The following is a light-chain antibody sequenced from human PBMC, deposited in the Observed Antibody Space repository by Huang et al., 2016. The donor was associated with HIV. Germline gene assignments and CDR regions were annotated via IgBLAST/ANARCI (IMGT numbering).Light chain of an antibody. CDR3: QQSYSTPLT. CDR1: QSISSY. CDR2: AAS. Sequence: DIQMTQSPSSLSASVGDRVTITCRASQSISSYLNWYQQKPGKAPKLLIYAASSLQSGVPSRFSGSGSGTDFTLTVSKLQPEDFAAYYCQQSYSTPLTFGRGTKVEIK. V-gene: IGKV1-39*01. J-gene: IGKJ4*01.